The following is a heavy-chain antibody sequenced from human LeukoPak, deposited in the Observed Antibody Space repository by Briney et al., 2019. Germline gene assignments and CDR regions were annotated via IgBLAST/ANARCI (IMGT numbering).Heavy chain of an antibody. CDR2: IIPILGIA. CDR1: GGTFSSYA. Sequence: GASVKVSCKASGGTFSSYAISWVRQAPGQGLEWMGRIIPILGIANYAQKFQGRVTITADKSTSTAYMELSSLRSEDTAVYYCARVAKYCYYYGMDVWGQGTTVTVSS. V-gene: IGHV1-69*04. CDR3: ARVAKYCYYYGMDV. J-gene: IGHJ6*02.